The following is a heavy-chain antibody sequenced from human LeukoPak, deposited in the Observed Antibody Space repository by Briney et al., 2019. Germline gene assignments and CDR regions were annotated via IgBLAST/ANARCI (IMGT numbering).Heavy chain of an antibody. V-gene: IGHV3-53*01. D-gene: IGHD3-3*02. Sequence: GGSLRLSCAASGFSISTNYMSWVRQAPGKGLGWVSVSYSGGTTNYIDSVKGRFTISRDNSKNRLYLQMNNLRADDTAVYYCARSRIRAFDPWGQGSLVIVSS. CDR1: GFSISTNY. J-gene: IGHJ5*02. CDR2: SYSGGTT. CDR3: ARSRIRAFDP.